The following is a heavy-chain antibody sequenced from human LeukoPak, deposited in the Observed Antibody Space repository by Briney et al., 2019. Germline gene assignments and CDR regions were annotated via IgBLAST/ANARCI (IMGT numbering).Heavy chain of an antibody. CDR3: ATRTLGAIRITIFGVEYGMDV. D-gene: IGHD3-3*01. J-gene: IGHJ6*02. V-gene: IGHV1-24*01. CDR2: FDPEDGET. CDR1: GYTLTELS. Sequence: ASVKVSCKVSGYTLTELSMHWVRRAPGKGLEWMDGFDPEDGETIYAQKFQGRVTMTEDTSTDTAYMELSSLRSEDTAVYYCATRTLGAIRITIFGVEYGMDVWGQGTTVTVSS.